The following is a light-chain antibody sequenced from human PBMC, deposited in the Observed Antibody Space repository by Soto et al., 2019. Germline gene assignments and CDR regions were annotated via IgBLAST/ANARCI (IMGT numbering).Light chain of an antibody. V-gene: IGLV2-23*02. CDR2: EVN. CDR3: CSYAGSSTLV. J-gene: IGLJ1*01. CDR1: NSDVGTYSL. Sequence: HSVLTQPASVSGSPGQSITVSCTGTNSDVGTYSLVSWYQHHPGKAPRLIIYEVNKRPSGVSDRFSGSKSGNTASLTISGLQTEDEADYYCCSYAGSSTLVFGTGTKLTVL.